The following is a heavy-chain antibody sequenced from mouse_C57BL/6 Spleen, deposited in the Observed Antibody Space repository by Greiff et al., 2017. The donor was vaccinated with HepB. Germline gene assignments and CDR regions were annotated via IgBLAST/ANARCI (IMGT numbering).Heavy chain of an antibody. CDR1: GFTFSSYA. CDR2: ISDGGSYT. CDR3: AREGTTVVAGDGWFAY. D-gene: IGHD1-1*01. J-gene: IGHJ3*01. Sequence: EVKLVESGGGLVKPGGSLKLSCAASGFTFSSYAMSWVRQTPEKRLEWVATISDGGSYTYYPDNVKGRFTISRDNAKNNLYLQMSHLKSEDTAMYYCAREGTTVVAGDGWFAYWGQGTLVTVSA. V-gene: IGHV5-4*01.